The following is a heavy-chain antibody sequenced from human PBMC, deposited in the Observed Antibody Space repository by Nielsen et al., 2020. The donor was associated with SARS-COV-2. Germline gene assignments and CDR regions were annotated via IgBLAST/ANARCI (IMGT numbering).Heavy chain of an antibody. CDR2: ISGDSNYI. Sequence: GESLKISCTGSGFTFSDYSMNWVRQAPGKGLEWVASISGDSNYIFYSELVKGRFTMSRDNGKNSLYLQMNTLRSEDTALYYCTRGFYSQSDCWGQRTLVTVSS. J-gene: IGHJ4*02. CDR3: TRGFYSQSDC. D-gene: IGHD2-15*01. V-gene: IGHV3-21*01. CDR1: GFTFSDYS.